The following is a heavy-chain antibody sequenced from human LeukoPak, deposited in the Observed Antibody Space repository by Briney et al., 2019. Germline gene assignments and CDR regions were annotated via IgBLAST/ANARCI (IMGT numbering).Heavy chain of an antibody. D-gene: IGHD3-22*01. CDR2: ISLRGRT. Sequence: PSGTLSLTCGVSGGSITTTNFWSWVRQPPGGGLEWIGEISLRGRTQYNPSLKSRVSISIDTSKKKLSLRLTSVTAADSAVYYCASSFYYDSRDYWGQGTLVTVSS. CDR3: ASSFYYDSRDY. CDR1: GGSITTTNF. J-gene: IGHJ4*02. V-gene: IGHV4-4*02.